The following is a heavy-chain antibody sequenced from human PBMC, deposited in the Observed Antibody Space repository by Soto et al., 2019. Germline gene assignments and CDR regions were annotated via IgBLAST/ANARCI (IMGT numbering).Heavy chain of an antibody. CDR2: IYWDDDK. Sequence: QITLKESGPTLVKPTQTLTLTCTFSGFSLSTSGVGVGWVRQPPGKALEWLALIYWDDDKRYSPSLRSRLTITKDTSKHQVALTMTHMDPVDTATYYCAHRKGPFSFPFWGQGTLVTVSS. CDR3: AHRKGPFSFPF. V-gene: IGHV2-5*02. J-gene: IGHJ4*02. CDR1: GFSLSTSGVG.